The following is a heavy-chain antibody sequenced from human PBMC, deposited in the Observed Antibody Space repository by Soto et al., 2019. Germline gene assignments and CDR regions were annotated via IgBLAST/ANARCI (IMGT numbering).Heavy chain of an antibody. J-gene: IGHJ6*02. D-gene: IGHD5-18*01. CDR3: AKDSGTAMVTSYYYYGMDV. V-gene: IGHV3-33*06. CDR2: IWHDGSNK. Sequence: QVQLVESGGGVVQPGRSLRLSCAASGFTLSSYGMHWVRQAPGKGLEWVAVIWHDGSNKYYADSVKGRFTISRDNSKNTLYLQMNSLRAEDTAVYYCAKDSGTAMVTSYYYYGMDVWGQGTTVTVSS. CDR1: GFTLSSYG.